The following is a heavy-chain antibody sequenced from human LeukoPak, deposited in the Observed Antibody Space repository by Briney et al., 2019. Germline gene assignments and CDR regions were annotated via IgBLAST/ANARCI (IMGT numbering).Heavy chain of an antibody. Sequence: ASVTVSCKASGYTFTGYYMHWVRQAPGQGLEWMGIINPSGGSTSYAQKFQGRVTMTRDMSTSTVYMELSSLRSEDTAVYYCARDSGSSSSWTFDYWGQGTLVTVSS. D-gene: IGHD6-6*01. CDR3: ARDSGSSSSWTFDY. CDR2: INPSGGST. J-gene: IGHJ4*02. V-gene: IGHV1-46*01. CDR1: GYTFTGYY.